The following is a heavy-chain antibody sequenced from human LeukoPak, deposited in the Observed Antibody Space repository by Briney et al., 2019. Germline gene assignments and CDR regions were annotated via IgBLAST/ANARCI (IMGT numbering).Heavy chain of an antibody. CDR2: INPNSGGT. V-gene: IGHV1-2*06. J-gene: IGHJ4*02. CDR3: ARDPGYSSGWYYFDY. Sequence: ASVKVSCKASGYTFTSYDIHWVRQAPGQGLEWMGRINPNSGGTNFAQKFQGRVTMTRDTSINTAYMELSRLRSDDTAVYYCARDPGYSSGWYYFDYWGQGTLVTVSS. CDR1: GYTFTSYD. D-gene: IGHD6-19*01.